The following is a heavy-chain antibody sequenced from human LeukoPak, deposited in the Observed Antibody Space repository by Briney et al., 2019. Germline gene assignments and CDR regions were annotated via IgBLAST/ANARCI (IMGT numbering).Heavy chain of an antibody. J-gene: IGHJ5*02. CDR2: INFNRGVT. Sequence: ASVKVSCKASGSNFTGFYINWVRQTPGQGLEWMGRINFNRGVTNYGSKFRGRVTMASDTSINTAYMELSSLQSDDTAVYYCAGARPSAVVVITNWFDPWGQGTLVTVSS. V-gene: IGHV1-2*06. CDR3: AGARPSAVVVITNWFDP. D-gene: IGHD2-21*01. CDR1: GSNFTGFY.